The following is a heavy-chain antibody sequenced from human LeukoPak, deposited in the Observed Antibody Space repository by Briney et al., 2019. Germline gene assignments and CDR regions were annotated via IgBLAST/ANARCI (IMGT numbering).Heavy chain of an antibody. V-gene: IGHV4-59*01. Sequence: PSEILSLTCTVSGGSISSYYWSWIRQPPGKGLEWIGYIYYSGSTNYNPSLKCRVTISVDTSKNQFSLKLSSVTAADTAVYYCARGGYKNWFDPWGQGTLVTVSS. CDR1: GGSISSYY. CDR3: ARGGYKNWFDP. D-gene: IGHD1-14*01. J-gene: IGHJ5*02. CDR2: IYYSGST.